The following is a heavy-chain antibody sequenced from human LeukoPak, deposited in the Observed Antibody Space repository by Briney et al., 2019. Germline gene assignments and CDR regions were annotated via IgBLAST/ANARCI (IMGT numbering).Heavy chain of an antibody. Sequence: PGGSLRLSCAASGFAFGVHAMTWVHQAPGKGPEWVATIGGPAETFYADSVKGRFTISRDNSRNTLYLQMNSLRAEDSALYYCAKDWTSHNGVYDCLDFWGQGTRVTVSS. CDR1: GFAFGVHA. D-gene: IGHD3-16*01. V-gene: IGHV3-23*01. CDR2: IGGPAET. J-gene: IGHJ4*02. CDR3: AKDWTSHNGVYDCLDF.